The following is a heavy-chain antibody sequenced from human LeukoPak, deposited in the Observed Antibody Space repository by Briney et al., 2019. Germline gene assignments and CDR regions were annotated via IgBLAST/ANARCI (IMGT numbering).Heavy chain of an antibody. J-gene: IGHJ4*02. CDR3: AKGDRYLDYFDY. V-gene: IGHV3-23*01. D-gene: IGHD1-14*01. CDR1: GFTVSSNY. Sequence: GGSLRLSCAASGFTVSSNYMSWVRQAPGKGLEWVSAISGSGGSTYYADSVKGRFTISRDNSKNTLYLQMNSLRAEDTAVYYCAKGDRYLDYFDYWGQGTLVTVSS. CDR2: ISGSGGST.